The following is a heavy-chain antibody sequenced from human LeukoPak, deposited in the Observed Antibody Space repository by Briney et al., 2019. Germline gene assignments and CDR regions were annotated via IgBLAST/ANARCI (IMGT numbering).Heavy chain of an antibody. V-gene: IGHV4-4*07. J-gene: IGHJ3*02. CDR2: ICTSGST. CDR3: ARSYDYYDSSGYWGDAFDI. D-gene: IGHD3-22*01. Sequence: SETLSLTCTVSGGSISSYYWSWIRQPAGKGLEWIGRICTSGSTNYNPSLKSRVTMSVDTSKNQFSLKLSSVTAADTAVYYCARSYDYYDSSGYWGDAFDIWGQGTMVTVPS. CDR1: GGSISSYY.